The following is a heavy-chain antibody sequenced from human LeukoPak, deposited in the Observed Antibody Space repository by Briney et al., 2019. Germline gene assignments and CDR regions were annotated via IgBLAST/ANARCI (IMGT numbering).Heavy chain of an antibody. D-gene: IGHD3-22*01. CDR1: GGSISGCY. CDR2: VYYSGST. Sequence: SETLSLTCTVSGGSISGCYWSWIRQPPGKGLEWIGYVYYSGSTNYNPSLKSRVTISVDTSKNQFSLKLSSVTAAYTAVYYCARDFRPDRSGYFGPYYFGSWGQGTLVTVSS. CDR3: ARDFRPDRSGYFGPYYFGS. V-gene: IGHV4-59*01. J-gene: IGHJ4*02.